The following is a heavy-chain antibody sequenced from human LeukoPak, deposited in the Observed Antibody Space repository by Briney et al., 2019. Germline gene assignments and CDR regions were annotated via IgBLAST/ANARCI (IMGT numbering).Heavy chain of an antibody. Sequence: ASVKVSCKVSGHTLSELPVYWVRQAPGEGLEWMGGFDPENDERIYAQKFRGRVTMTEDTSTNTAYMELSSLRSDDTAVYYCATEVTSIVPDYWGQGTLVTVS. D-gene: IGHD2-21*02. V-gene: IGHV1-24*01. CDR2: FDPENDER. CDR3: ATEVTSIVPDY. CDR1: GHTLSELP. J-gene: IGHJ4*02.